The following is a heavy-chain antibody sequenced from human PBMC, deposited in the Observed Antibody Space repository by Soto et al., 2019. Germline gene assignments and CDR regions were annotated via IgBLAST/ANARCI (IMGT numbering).Heavy chain of an antibody. CDR3: AKPKSPMTTVTSFDY. D-gene: IGHD4-17*01. CDR1: GFTFSSYG. V-gene: IGHV3-30*02. Sequence: GGSLRLSCAASGFTFSSYGMHWVRQAPGKGLEWVAVIWYDGSNKYYADSVKGRFTISRDNSKNTLYLQMNSLRAEDTAVYYCAKPKSPMTTVTSFDYWGQGTLVTVSS. CDR2: IWYDGSNK. J-gene: IGHJ4*02.